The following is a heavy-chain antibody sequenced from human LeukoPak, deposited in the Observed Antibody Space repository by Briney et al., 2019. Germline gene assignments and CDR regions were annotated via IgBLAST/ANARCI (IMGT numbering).Heavy chain of an antibody. Sequence: TGGSLRLSCAASGFTFSSYGMHWVRQAPGKGLEWVAVISYDGSNKYYADSVKGRFTISRDNSKNTLYLQMNSLRAEDTAVYYCARGLRYFDLWGRGTLVTVSS. J-gene: IGHJ2*01. CDR1: GFTFSSYG. CDR2: ISYDGSNK. V-gene: IGHV3-30*03. D-gene: IGHD5/OR15-5a*01. CDR3: ARGLRYFDL.